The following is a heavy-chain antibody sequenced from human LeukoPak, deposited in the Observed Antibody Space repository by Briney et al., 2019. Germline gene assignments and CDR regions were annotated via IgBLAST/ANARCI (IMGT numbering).Heavy chain of an antibody. CDR1: GLTFDDYG. CDR3: ARVRLGSSGYLDY. J-gene: IGHJ4*02. D-gene: IGHD3-22*01. CDR2: INWNGGST. V-gene: IGHV3-20*04. Sequence: TGGSLRLSCAASGLTFDDYGMSWVRQAPGRGLEWVSGINWNGGSTGYADSVKGRFTISRDNAKNSLYLQMNSLRAEDTALYYCARVRLGSSGYLDYWGQGTLVTVSS.